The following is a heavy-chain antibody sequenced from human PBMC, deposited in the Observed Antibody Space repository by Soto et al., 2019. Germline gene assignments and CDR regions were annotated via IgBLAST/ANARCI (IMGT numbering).Heavy chain of an antibody. CDR2: ISSSSSYI. J-gene: IGHJ4*02. CDR1: GFTFGSYS. CDR3: ARTTVTLGLAY. D-gene: IGHD4-4*01. V-gene: IGHV3-21*01. Sequence: GGSLRLSCAASGFTFGSYSRNWVRQAAGKGLEWVSSISSSSSYIYYADSVKGRFTISRDNAENSLYLQMNTLRAEDTAVYYCARTTVTLGLAYWGQGTLVTVSS.